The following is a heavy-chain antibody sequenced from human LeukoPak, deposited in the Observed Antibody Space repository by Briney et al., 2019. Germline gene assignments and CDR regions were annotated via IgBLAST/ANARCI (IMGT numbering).Heavy chain of an antibody. V-gene: IGHV1-2*02. Sequence: VASVKVSCKASGYTFTGYYMHWGRQAPGQGLEWMGWINPNSGGTNYAQKFRGRVTMTRDTSISTAYMELSRLRSDDTAVYYCARGVGATLDAFDIWGQGTMVTVSS. CDR3: ARGVGATLDAFDI. CDR1: GYTFTGYY. CDR2: INPNSGGT. J-gene: IGHJ3*02. D-gene: IGHD1-26*01.